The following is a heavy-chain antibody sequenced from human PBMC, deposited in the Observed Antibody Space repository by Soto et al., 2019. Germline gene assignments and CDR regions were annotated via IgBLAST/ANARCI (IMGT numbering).Heavy chain of an antibody. J-gene: IGHJ4*02. Sequence: LTCAVSGPSISGRYYYWAWLRQSPGKGPEWIGSVFYTGFTSYNPSLESRVSVSVDTSKSQFSLKLSAVTAADTAVYYCATSQKGYNWNYFDHWGQGALGTVSS. V-gene: IGHV4-39*01. CDR1: GPSISGRYYY. CDR2: VFYTGFT. D-gene: IGHD1-20*01. CDR3: ATSQKGYNWNYFDH.